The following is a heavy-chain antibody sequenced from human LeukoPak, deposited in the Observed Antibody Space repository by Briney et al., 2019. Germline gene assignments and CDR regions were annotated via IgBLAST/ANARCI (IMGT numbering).Heavy chain of an antibody. Sequence: GGSLRLSCAASGITFSNAWMTWVRQAPGKGLEWVGRIKSQTDNGTTDYAAPVKGRFTISRDDSKNTLYLQINSLKTEDTAVYYCTTFYYWGQGTLVTVSS. CDR1: GITFSNAW. V-gene: IGHV3-15*01. J-gene: IGHJ4*02. CDR2: IKSQTDNGTT. CDR3: TTFYY.